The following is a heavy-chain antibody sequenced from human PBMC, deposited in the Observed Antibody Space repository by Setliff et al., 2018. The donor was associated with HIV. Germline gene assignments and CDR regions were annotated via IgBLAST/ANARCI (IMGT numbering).Heavy chain of an antibody. V-gene: IGHV1-2*06. Sequence: ASVKVSCKASGFTFTSNIMHWVRQAPGQGLEWMGRINPNTGDTNYAQKFQDRVTMTRDTSINTAYMELSRLRSDDTAVYYCAREYDVLTGYYISAFDIWGQGTMVTVSS. CDR1: GFTFTSNI. J-gene: IGHJ3*02. D-gene: IGHD3-9*01. CDR2: INPNTGDT. CDR3: AREYDVLTGYYISAFDI.